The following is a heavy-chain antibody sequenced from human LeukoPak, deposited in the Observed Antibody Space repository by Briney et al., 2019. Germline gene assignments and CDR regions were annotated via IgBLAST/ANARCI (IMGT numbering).Heavy chain of an antibody. V-gene: IGHV3-7*01. Sequence: GGSLRLSCAASGFTFSTYWMSWVRQAPGKGLEWVSNIKHDGSAKYYVDSVKGRFTISRDNAKNTVYLQMNSLRAEDTAVYYCARGKYGGYFIDYWGQGTMVTVSS. CDR2: IKHDGSAK. D-gene: IGHD5-12*01. J-gene: IGHJ4*02. CDR3: ARGKYGGYFIDY. CDR1: GFTFSTYW.